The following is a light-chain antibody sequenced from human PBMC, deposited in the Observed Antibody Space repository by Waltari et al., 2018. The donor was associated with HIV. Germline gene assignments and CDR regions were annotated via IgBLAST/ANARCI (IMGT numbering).Light chain of an antibody. J-gene: IGKJ1*01. CDR3: LQHAALPRT. Sequence: DIQMTQSPSSLSASVGDRITITCRASQDIKTDLGWYQQKPGEPPRRLIYSASSLHTGVPSRFSAGGSVTSFSLSIVGLRSEDGATYYCLQHAALPRTFGQGT. V-gene: IGKV1-17*01. CDR1: QDIKTD. CDR2: SAS.